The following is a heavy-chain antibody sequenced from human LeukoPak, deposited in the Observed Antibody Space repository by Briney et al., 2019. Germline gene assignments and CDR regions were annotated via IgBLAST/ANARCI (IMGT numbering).Heavy chain of an antibody. V-gene: IGHV5-51*01. CDR2: IYPGDSHT. CDR3: ARTDSSGYRFDS. D-gene: IGHD3-22*01. Sequence: MGIIYPGDSHTGYSPSFQGQVTISADKSITTAYLQWSSLEASDTAMYYCARTDSSGYRFDSWGQGTLVTVSS. J-gene: IGHJ4*02.